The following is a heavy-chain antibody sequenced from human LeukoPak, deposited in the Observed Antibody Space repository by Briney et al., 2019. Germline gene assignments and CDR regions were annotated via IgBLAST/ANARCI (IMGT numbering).Heavy chain of an antibody. CDR3: ARDLIRGVVSD. V-gene: IGHV3-66*01. J-gene: IGHJ4*02. CDR2: IYSGGST. D-gene: IGHD3-10*01. CDR1: GFTVSSNY. Sequence: GGSLRLSCAASGFTVSSNYMSWVRQAPGKGLEWVSVIYSGGSTYYADSVKGRFTISRDNSKNTLYLQMNSLRVEDTAVYYCARDLIRGVVSDWGQGTLVTVSS.